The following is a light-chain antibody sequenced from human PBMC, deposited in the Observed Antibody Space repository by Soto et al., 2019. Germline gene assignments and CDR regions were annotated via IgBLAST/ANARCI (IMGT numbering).Light chain of an antibody. CDR1: QSVSYY. J-gene: IGKJ1*01. CDR2: DAS. Sequence: EIVLTQSPGTLSLSPGERATLSCRASQSVSYYLAWYQQKPGQAPRLLIYDASIRAAGIPARFSASGTGTDFTLTISDVQPEDFAVYYCHQRQSWPRTFGQGTKVDIK. V-gene: IGKV3-11*01. CDR3: HQRQSWPRT.